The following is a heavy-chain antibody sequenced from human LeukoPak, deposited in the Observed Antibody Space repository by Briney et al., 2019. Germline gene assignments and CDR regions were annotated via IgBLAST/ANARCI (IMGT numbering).Heavy chain of an antibody. CDR3: ARSFSDAFDI. Sequence: GRSLRLSCAASGFTFSSYGMHWVRQAPGKGLEWVAVISYDGSNKYYADFVKGRFTISRDNSKNTLYLQMNSLRAEDTAVYYCARSFSDAFDIWGQGTMVTVSS. J-gene: IGHJ3*02. V-gene: IGHV3-30*03. CDR1: GFTFSSYG. CDR2: ISYDGSNK. D-gene: IGHD3-16*02.